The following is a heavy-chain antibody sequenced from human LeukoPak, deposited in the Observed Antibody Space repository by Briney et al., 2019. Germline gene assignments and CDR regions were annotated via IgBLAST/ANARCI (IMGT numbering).Heavy chain of an antibody. CDR2: IYYSGST. CDR3: ARLGIAVAGDARSYYFDY. Sequence: SETLSLTCTVSGGSISSYYWSWIRQPPGKGLEWIGYIYYSGSTNYNPSLKSRVTISVDTSKNQFSLKLSSVTAADTAVYYRARLGIAVAGDARSYYFDYWGQGTLVTVSS. J-gene: IGHJ4*02. CDR1: GGSISSYY. D-gene: IGHD6-19*01. V-gene: IGHV4-59*08.